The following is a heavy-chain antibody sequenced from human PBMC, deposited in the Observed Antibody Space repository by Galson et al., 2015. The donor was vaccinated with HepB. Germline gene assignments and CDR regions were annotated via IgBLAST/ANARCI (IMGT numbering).Heavy chain of an antibody. D-gene: IGHD6-19*01. CDR2: INPRTGGT. CDR3: AREGMAGTLDY. CDR1: GYTFTGYY. J-gene: IGHJ4*02. Sequence: SVKVSCKASGYTFTGYYIHWVRQAPGQGLEWMGRINPRTGGTNYAQTFQGRVTMTRDTSITTAYMELSSLRAEDTAVYYCAREGMAGTLDYWGQGTLITVSS. V-gene: IGHV1-2*06.